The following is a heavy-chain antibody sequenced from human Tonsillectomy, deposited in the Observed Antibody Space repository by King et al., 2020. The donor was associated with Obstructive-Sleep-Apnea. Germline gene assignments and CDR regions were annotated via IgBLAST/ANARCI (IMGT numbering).Heavy chain of an antibody. CDR1: GFTFISYA. D-gene: IGHD4-17*01. CDR3: AKDRVYGDRLDY. V-gene: IGHV3-23*04. J-gene: IGHJ4*02. Sequence: VQLVESGGGLEQPGGSLRLSCAASGFTFISYAMSWVRQAPGKGLEWVSLISGSGGSTHYADSVTGRFTISRDNSKNTLYLQMSSLRADDTAVYYCAKDRVYGDRLDYWGQGTLVTVSS. CDR2: ISGSGGST.